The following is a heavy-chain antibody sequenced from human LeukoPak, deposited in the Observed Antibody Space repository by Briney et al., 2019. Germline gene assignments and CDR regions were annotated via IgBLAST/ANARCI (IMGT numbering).Heavy chain of an antibody. CDR3: ARFYCSNTSCWRDAFDF. J-gene: IGHJ3*01. Sequence: SETLSLTCTVSGGSITGYYWSWIRQSPGKGLEWIGYIYYSGNTNYNPSLKSRVTISLDTSKNQFSLKLSSVTAADTAMYYCARFYCSNTSCWRDAFDFWGQGTMVTVSS. V-gene: IGHV4-59*01. CDR2: IYYSGNT. D-gene: IGHD2-2*01. CDR1: GGSITGYY.